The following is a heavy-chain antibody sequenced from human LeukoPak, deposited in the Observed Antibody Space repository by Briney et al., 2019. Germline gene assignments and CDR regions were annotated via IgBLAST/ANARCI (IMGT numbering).Heavy chain of an antibody. CDR2: ISTSSRTI. CDR1: GFTFSTYS. CDR3: ARQNILGATHSFDY. D-gene: IGHD1-26*01. V-gene: IGHV3-48*01. Sequence: GGSLRLSCAASGFTFSTYSMNWVRQAPGKGLEWVSYISTSSRTIYYADSVKGRFTISRDNAKNSLYLQMNSLKASDTAMYYCARQNILGATHSFDYWGQGTLVTVSS. J-gene: IGHJ4*02.